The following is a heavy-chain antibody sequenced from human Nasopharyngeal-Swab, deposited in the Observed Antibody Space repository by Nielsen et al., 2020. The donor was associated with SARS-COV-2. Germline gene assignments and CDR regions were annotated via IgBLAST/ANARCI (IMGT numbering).Heavy chain of an antibody. CDR2: ISSSSSYI. Sequence: GGSLRFSCAASGFTFSSYSMNWVRQAPGKGLEWVSSISSSSSYIYYADSVKGRFTISRDNAKNSLYLQMNSLRAEDTAVYYCASERSSRLGEGTFDYWGQGTLVTVSS. CDR1: GFTFSSYS. D-gene: IGHD3-16*01. CDR3: ASERSSRLGEGTFDY. J-gene: IGHJ4*02. V-gene: IGHV3-21*01.